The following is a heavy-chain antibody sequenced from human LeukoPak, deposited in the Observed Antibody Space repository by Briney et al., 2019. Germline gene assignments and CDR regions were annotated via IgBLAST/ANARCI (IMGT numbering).Heavy chain of an antibody. CDR2: ISGSGGST. Sequence: GRSLRLSCAASGFTFSAYAMSWVRQAPGKGLEWVSAISGSGGSTYYADSVKGRFTISRDNSKNTLYLQMNSLRAEDTAVYYCAKVLAVAGKYYFDYWGQGTLVTVSS. D-gene: IGHD6-19*01. CDR1: GFTFSAYA. CDR3: AKVLAVAGKYYFDY. V-gene: IGHV3-23*01. J-gene: IGHJ4*02.